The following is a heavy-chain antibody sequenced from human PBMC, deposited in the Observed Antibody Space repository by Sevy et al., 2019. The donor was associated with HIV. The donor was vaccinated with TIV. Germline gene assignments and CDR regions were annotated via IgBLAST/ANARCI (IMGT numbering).Heavy chain of an antibody. J-gene: IGHJ5*01. Sequence: ASVKVSCKAFGYVFASYGISWVRQAPGQGLEWMGWISPFSSDRKYAQKFQGRVTMTTDTSTATAYMEVRSLRSDDTAVYYCARDKEQLPNLPVWWFDSWGQGTLVTVSS. CDR3: ARDKEQLPNLPVWWFDS. CDR1: GYVFASYG. CDR2: ISPFSSDR. V-gene: IGHV1-18*01. D-gene: IGHD6-13*01.